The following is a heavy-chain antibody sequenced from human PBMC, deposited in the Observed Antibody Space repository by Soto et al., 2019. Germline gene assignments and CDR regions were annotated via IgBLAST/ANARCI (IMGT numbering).Heavy chain of an antibody. CDR2: ISAYNADT. D-gene: IGHD3-3*01. CDR3: ARSYYCFRSDSFDY. Sequence: QVQLVQSEAEVRKPGASVRVSCKTSGYTFIGYGVSWVRQAPGQGLEWMGWISAYNADTKYAQKLQDRITMTTDTSTSTAYMELRSLRSDDTAVYYCARSYYCFRSDSFDYWGQGTLVTVSS. V-gene: IGHV1-18*01. J-gene: IGHJ4*02. CDR1: GYTFIGYG.